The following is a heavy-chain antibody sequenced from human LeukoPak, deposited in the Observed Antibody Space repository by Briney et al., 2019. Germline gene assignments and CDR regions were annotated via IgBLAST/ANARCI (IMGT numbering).Heavy chain of an antibody. V-gene: IGHV3-15*01. CDR3: TTDLGTYYHGSQRLIPIDY. Sequence: PGGSLRLSCVDSGFTFTNAWMSWVRRAPGKGLEWIGRIKSKTDGETTNYAEPVRGRFTISRDDSKSAVHLQMNSLKIEDTAVYYCTTDLGTYYHGSQRLIPIDYWGQGTLVTVSS. CDR2: IKSKTDGETT. J-gene: IGHJ4*02. CDR1: GFTFTNAW. D-gene: IGHD3-10*01.